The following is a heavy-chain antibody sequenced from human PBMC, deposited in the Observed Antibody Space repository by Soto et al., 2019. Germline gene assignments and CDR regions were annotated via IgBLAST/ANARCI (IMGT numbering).Heavy chain of an antibody. CDR2: IWYDGSNK. Sequence: GGSLRLSCAASGFTFSSYGMHWVRQAPGKGLEWVAVIWYDGSNKYYADSVKGRFTISRDNSKNTLYLQMNSLRAEDTAVYYCARDYDSSGYHRYYYAYSARRTLVIGSS. J-gene: IGHJ4*02. D-gene: IGHD3-22*01. CDR3: ARDYDSSGYHRYYYAY. V-gene: IGHV3-33*01. CDR1: GFTFSSYG.